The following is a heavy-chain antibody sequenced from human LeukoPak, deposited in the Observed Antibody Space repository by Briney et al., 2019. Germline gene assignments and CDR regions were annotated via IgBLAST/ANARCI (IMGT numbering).Heavy chain of an antibody. CDR3: ASNAAANYGMDV. CDR2: ISSSSSYI. CDR1: GFTFSAYY. Sequence: GGSLRLSCAASGFTFSAYYMNWVRRAPGKGREWVSSISSSSSYIYYADSVKGRFTISRDNATTSLYLQMNSLRAEDPAVYYCASNAAANYGMDVWGQGPTVTVSS. J-gene: IGHJ6*02. D-gene: IGHD2-15*01. V-gene: IGHV3-21*01.